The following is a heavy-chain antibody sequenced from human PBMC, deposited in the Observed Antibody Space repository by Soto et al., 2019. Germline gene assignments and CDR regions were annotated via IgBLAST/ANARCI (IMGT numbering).Heavy chain of an antibody. V-gene: IGHV3-33*01. D-gene: IGHD1-26*01. J-gene: IGHJ4*02. CDR3: ARAMGAIYY. Sequence: QVQLVESGGGVVQPGRSLRLSCAASGFTFSSYGMHWVRQAPGKGLEWVAVIWYDGSNKYYADSVKGRFTISRDNSKNTLYLQMNSLKAEDTAVYYCARAMGAIYYWGQGTLVTVSS. CDR2: IWYDGSNK. CDR1: GFTFSSYG.